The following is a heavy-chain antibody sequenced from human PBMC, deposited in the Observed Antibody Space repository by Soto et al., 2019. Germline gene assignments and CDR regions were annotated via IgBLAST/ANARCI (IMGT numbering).Heavy chain of an antibody. D-gene: IGHD1-7*01. V-gene: IGHV1-69*01. CDR1: GRPFSSYA. J-gene: IGHJ4*02. CDR2: IIPIFGTA. Sequence: KGFCRTSGRPFSSYAIRWAGQAPGQGLEWMGGIIPIFGTANYAQKFQGRVTITADESTSTAYMELSSLRSEDTAVYYCVAGTKGYFYYFDYWGQGTLVTVSS. CDR3: VAGTKGYFYYFDY.